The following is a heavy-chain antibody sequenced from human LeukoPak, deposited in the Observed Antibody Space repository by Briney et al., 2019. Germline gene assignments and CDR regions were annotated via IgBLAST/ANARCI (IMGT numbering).Heavy chain of an antibody. CDR3: ARNHPDLLTGYFYFDY. Sequence: ASVKVSCKASGYTFTGYYMHWLRQAPGQGLEWMGWINPNSGGTNYAQKFQGRVTMTRDTSISTAYMELSRLRSDDTAVYYCARNHPDLLTGYFYFDYWGQGTLVTVSS. D-gene: IGHD3-9*01. CDR2: INPNSGGT. V-gene: IGHV1-2*02. CDR1: GYTFTGYY. J-gene: IGHJ4*02.